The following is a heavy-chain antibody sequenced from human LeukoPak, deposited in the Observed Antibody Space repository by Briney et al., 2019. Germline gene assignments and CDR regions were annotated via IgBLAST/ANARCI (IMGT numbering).Heavy chain of an antibody. Sequence: GASVKVSCKASGYTFRRYYMHWVRQAPGQGLEWMGIINPTGGSTSYAQKFQGRVMVTSDMSTSTVYMELSSLRSDDTAVYFCAREGRAIGDPKDYFYYYYMDVWGKGTTVSVSS. CDR1: GYTFRRYY. CDR2: INPTGGST. CDR3: AREGRAIGDPKDYFYYYYMDV. V-gene: IGHV1-46*01. D-gene: IGHD2-21*01. J-gene: IGHJ6*03.